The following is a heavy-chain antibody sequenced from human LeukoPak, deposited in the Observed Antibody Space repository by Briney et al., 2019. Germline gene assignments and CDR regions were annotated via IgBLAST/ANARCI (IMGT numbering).Heavy chain of an antibody. CDR2: IYSGGTT. J-gene: IGHJ4*02. D-gene: IGHD2/OR15-2a*01. V-gene: IGHV3-53*01. CDR1: GFTVSSNY. Sequence: GGSLRLSCAASGFTVSSNYMSWVRQAPGKGLEWVSVIYSGGTTYYADSVKGRFTISRNNSKNTLYLQMNSLRGEDTAVYYCARVLSVSYCDSWGQGTLVTVSS. CDR3: ARVLSVSYCDS.